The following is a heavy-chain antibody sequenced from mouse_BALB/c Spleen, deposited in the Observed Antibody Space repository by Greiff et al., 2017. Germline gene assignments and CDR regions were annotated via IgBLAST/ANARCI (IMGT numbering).Heavy chain of an antibody. CDR2: IWSGGST. V-gene: IGHV2-2*02. J-gene: IGHJ1*01. CDR3: ARKGSIDV. Sequence: VQGVESGPGLAQPSQSLSITCTVSGFSFTSYGVHWVRQSPGKGLEWLGEIWSGGSTDYNADFITRLSTSKDNSKSQVCFKINSLQANDTAICYCARKGSIDVWGAGTTVTVSS. CDR1: GFSFTSYG.